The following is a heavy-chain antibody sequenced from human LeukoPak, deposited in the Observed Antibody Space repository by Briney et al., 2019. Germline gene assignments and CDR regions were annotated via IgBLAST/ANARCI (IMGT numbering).Heavy chain of an antibody. V-gene: IGHV1-2*02. CDR2: INPNSGGT. J-gene: IGHJ4*02. Sequence: GASVKVSRKASGYTFTGYYMHWVRQAPGQGLEWMGWINPNSGGTNYAQKFQGRVTMTRDTSISTAYMELSRLRSDDTAVYYCARELDWNYRLYFYWGQGTLVTVSS. CDR1: GYTFTGYY. D-gene: IGHD1-7*01. CDR3: ARELDWNYRLYFY.